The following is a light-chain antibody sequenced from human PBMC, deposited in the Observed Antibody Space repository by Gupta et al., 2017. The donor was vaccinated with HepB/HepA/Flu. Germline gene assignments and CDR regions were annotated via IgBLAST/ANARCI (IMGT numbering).Light chain of an antibody. Sequence: EIVLTQSPGTLSLSPGERATLSCRASQSVSYKLDWYQQKPGQAPRLLIYDASTRATGIPDRLSGSGSGTXFTLTIXRLEPEDFAEYYCHQHCGSVFTFGXGTKVEIK. CDR3: HQHCGSVFT. V-gene: IGKV3-20*01. J-gene: IGKJ4*01. CDR1: QSVSYK. CDR2: DAS.